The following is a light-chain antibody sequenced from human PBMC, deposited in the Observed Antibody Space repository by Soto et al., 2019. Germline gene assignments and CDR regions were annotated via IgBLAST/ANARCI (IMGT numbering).Light chain of an antibody. J-gene: IGKJ4*01. V-gene: IGKV1-6*01. CDR1: QGIRHD. Sequence: AIEMTQSPSSLSVSVGDRVTITCRASQGIRHDLGWYQQKPGKAPELLIYAASILQSGVPSRFSGSGSGTDCTLTITSLQPEDFAIYYCLQDYTYPRTFGGGTKVDIK. CDR2: AAS. CDR3: LQDYTYPRT.